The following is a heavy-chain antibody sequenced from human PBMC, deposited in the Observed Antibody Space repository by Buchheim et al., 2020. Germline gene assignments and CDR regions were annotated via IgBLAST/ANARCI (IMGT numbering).Heavy chain of an antibody. CDR3: ANLSPRTVGYTY. Sequence: EVQLLESGGGSVQPGGSLRLSCAASGFTFSSHAMSWVRQAPGKGLEWISGISGSGETTYSADSVKGRFTISRDNSKNTVYLQMNSLRVEDTAIYYCANLSPRTVGYTYWGQGTL. CDR2: ISGSGETT. D-gene: IGHD2-15*01. J-gene: IGHJ4*02. V-gene: IGHV3-23*01. CDR1: GFTFSSHA.